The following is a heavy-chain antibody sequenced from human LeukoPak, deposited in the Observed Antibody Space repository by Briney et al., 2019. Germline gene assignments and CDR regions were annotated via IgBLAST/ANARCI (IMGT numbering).Heavy chain of an antibody. V-gene: IGHV4-34*01. Sequence: SETLSLTCAVYGGSFSGYYWSWIRQPPGKGLEWIGEINHSGSTNYNPSLKSRVTISVDTSKNQFSLKLSSVTAVDTAVYYCATEGYRYSGSTHWGQGTLVTVSS. CDR2: INHSGST. D-gene: IGHD1-26*01. CDR1: GGSFSGYY. CDR3: ATEGYRYSGSTH. J-gene: IGHJ4*02.